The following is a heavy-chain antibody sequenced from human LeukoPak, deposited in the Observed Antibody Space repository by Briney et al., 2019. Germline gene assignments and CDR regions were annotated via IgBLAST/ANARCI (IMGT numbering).Heavy chain of an antibody. J-gene: IGHJ4*02. V-gene: IGHV3-23*01. Sequence: PGGSLRLSCAASGVTFSSYAMSWVRQAPGKGLEWVSAISGSGGSTYYADSVKGRFTISRDNSKNTLYLQMNSLRAEDTAVYYCAKDGYDSSGYYYFDYWGQGTLVTVSS. D-gene: IGHD3-22*01. CDR1: GVTFSSYA. CDR3: AKDGYDSSGYYYFDY. CDR2: ISGSGGST.